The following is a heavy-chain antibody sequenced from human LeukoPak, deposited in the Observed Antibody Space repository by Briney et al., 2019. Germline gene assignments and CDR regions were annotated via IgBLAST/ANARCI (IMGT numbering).Heavy chain of an antibody. CDR2: ISSRSSTI. Sequence: GGSLRLSCVASGITFSSYSMNWVRQAPGKGLEWVSYISSRSSTIYYADSVKGRFTISRDNAKNSLYLQMNSLRDEDTAVYYCAIRDYSGDPVFDYWGQGTLVTVSS. CDR1: GITFSSYS. V-gene: IGHV3-48*02. CDR3: AIRDYSGDPVFDY. D-gene: IGHD4-23*01. J-gene: IGHJ4*02.